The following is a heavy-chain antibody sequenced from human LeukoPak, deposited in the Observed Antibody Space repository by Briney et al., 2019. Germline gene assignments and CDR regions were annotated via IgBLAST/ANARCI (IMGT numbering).Heavy chain of an antibody. J-gene: IGHJ4*02. CDR2: VSSSGTNT. Sequence: GGSLRLSCAASGFTFSTYAMSWVRQAPGKGLEWVSAVSSSGTNTYYANVVKGRFTISRDNSKNMLYQQMSGLRAEDTAVYYCAKEMTALTTIDYWGQGTLVTVSS. CDR1: GFTFSTYA. V-gene: IGHV3-23*01. D-gene: IGHD4-17*01. CDR3: AKEMTALTTIDY.